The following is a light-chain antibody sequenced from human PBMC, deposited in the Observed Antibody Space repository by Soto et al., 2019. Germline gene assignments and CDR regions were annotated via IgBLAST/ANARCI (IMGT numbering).Light chain of an antibody. CDR2: DAS. J-gene: IGKJ1*01. V-gene: IGKV1-5*01. Sequence: DIQMTQSPSTLSASVGDRVTITCRASQSISSWLAWYQQKPGKAPKLLIYDASSLESGVPSRFSGSRSGTEFTLTISCLQPDDFATYYCQQYNTYPWTFGHGTKVEIK. CDR1: QSISSW. CDR3: QQYNTYPWT.